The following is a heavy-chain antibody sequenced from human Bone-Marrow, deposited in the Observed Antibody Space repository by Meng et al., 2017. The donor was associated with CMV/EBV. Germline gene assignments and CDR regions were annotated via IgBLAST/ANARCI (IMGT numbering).Heavy chain of an antibody. CDR2: INHSGST. D-gene: IGHD3-3*01. J-gene: IGHJ5*02. CDR3: ARGPRITIFGVAPGGWFDP. CDR1: GGSFSGYY. Sequence: SQTLPLTCAVYGGSFSGYYWSWIRQPPGKGLEWIGEINHSGSTNYNPSLKSRVTISVDTSKNQFSLKLSSVTAADTAVYYCARGPRITIFGVAPGGWFDPWAQGTLVTVSS. V-gene: IGHV4-34*01.